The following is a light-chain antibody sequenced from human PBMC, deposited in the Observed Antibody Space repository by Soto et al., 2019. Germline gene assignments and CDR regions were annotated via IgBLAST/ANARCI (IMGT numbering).Light chain of an antibody. CDR1: RSDVGGYSY. V-gene: IGLV2-14*01. CDR3: SSFSSITREV. Sequence: QSVLTQPASVSGSPGQSITIYCTGNRSDVGGYSYVSWYQQHPGKTPKLMIYEVSNRPSGVSHRFSGSKSGNTASLTISGLQTEDEADYYCSSFSSITREVFGGGTKVTVL. J-gene: IGLJ2*01. CDR2: EVS.